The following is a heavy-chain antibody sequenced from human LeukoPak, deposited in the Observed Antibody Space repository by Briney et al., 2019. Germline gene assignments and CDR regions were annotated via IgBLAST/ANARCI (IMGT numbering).Heavy chain of an antibody. D-gene: IGHD2-15*01. J-gene: IGHJ4*02. CDR2: IYYSGST. CDR3: ASEVVVAASVDY. Sequence: PSETLSLTCTVSGGSISSSSYYWGWIRQPPGKGLEWIGSIYYSGSTYYNPSLKSRVTISVDTSKNQFSLKLSSVTAADTAVYYCASEVVVAASVDYWGQGTLVTVSS. CDR1: GGSISSSSYY. V-gene: IGHV4-39*07.